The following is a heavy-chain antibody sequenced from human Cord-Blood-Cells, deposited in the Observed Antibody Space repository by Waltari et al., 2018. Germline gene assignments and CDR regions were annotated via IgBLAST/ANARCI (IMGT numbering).Heavy chain of an antibody. J-gene: IGHJ4*02. CDR3: GGDPHWSGGLLCY. V-gene: IGHV3-7*01. CDR1: GFTFSSYW. D-gene: IGHD3-10*01. Sequence: EVQLVESGGGLVQPGGSLRLSCAASGFTFSSYWMSWVRQAPGEGLGLGGKKKASGRWKIFGESWEGRFTHPRSNRKNPLELQNNSLGAQDTAGLYRGGDPHWSGGLLCYWGPGTL. CDR2: KASGRWK.